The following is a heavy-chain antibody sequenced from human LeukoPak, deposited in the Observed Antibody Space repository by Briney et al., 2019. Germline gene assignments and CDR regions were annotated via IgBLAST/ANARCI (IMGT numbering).Heavy chain of an antibody. Sequence: SQTLSLTCTVSGGSISSGDYYWSSIRQPPGKGLEWIGYIYYSGSTYYNPSLKSRVTISVDTSKNQFSLKLSSVTAADTAVYYCARVSSGFAINAFDIWGQGTMVTVSS. V-gene: IGHV4-30-4*01. CDR3: ARVSSGFAINAFDI. CDR2: IYYSGST. D-gene: IGHD3-22*01. CDR1: GGSISSGDYY. J-gene: IGHJ3*02.